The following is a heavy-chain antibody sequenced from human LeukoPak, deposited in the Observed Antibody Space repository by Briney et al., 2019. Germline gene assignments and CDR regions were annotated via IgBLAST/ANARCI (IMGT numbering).Heavy chain of an antibody. CDR3: ARRGYYDILTAYYTYWYFDL. D-gene: IGHD3-9*01. CDR2: ISYSGST. CDR1: GGSLSSYY. Sequence: SETLSLTCTVSGGSLSSYYWSWVRQPPGKGLEWIGYISYSGSTNYNPSLKSRVTISVDTSKNQFFLKLSSVTAADTAVYYCARRGYYDILTAYYTYWYFDLWGRGTLVTVSS. J-gene: IGHJ2*01. V-gene: IGHV4-59*08.